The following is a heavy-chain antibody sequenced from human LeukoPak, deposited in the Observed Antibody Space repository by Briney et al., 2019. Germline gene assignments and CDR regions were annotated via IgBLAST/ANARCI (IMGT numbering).Heavy chain of an antibody. D-gene: IGHD5-18*01. CDR2: VYHSGTT. J-gene: IGHJ4*02. Sequence: SETLSLTCTVSGGSISYRYCNWIRQPPGKGLEWIGYVYHSGTTNYNPSLKSRVTISLDTSKNHFSLRLNSLTAADTAVYYCAITRRDTIFDHWGQGALVSVSS. V-gene: IGHV4-59*11. CDR3: AITRRDTIFDH. CDR1: GGSISYRY.